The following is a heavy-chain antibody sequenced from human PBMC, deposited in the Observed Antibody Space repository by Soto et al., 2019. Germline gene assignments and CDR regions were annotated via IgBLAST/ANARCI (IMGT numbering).Heavy chain of an antibody. CDR1: GGTFSSYA. D-gene: IGHD2-2*01. J-gene: IGHJ6*02. V-gene: IGHV1-69*01. CDR2: IIPISGTA. CDR3: ARSQGSSTSLEIYYYYYGMDV. Sequence: QVQLVQSGVEVKKPGSSVKVSCKASGGTFSSYAISWVRQAPGQGHEWMGGIIPISGTANYAQKFQGRVTITADESTSTAYMELSSLRSEDTAVYYCARSQGSSTSLEIYYYYYGMDVWGQGTTVTVSS.